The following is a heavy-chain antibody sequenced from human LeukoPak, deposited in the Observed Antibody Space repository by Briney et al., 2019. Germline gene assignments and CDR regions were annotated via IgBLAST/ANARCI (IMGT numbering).Heavy chain of an antibody. CDR2: MNPNSGNT. CDR3: ARESRESICVDV. V-gene: IGHV1-8*01. Sequence: GASVKVSCKASGYTFTSYDINWVRQATGQGLEWMGWMNPNSGNTGYAQKFQGRVTMTRNTSISTAYMELSSLRSEDTAVYYCARESRESICVDVWGQGTTVTVSS. D-gene: IGHD3-10*01. CDR1: GYTFTSYD. J-gene: IGHJ6*02.